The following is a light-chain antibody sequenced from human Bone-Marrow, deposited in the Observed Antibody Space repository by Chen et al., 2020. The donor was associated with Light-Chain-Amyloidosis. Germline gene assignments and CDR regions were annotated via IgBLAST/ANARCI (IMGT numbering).Light chain of an antibody. CDR2: DDS. V-gene: IGLV3-21*02. CDR1: KVGSTN. CDR3: QVWDRSSDRPV. Sequence: YVLTQPSSVSVAPGQTATIACGGTKVGSTNVNWYQQTPGQAPLLVVYDDSDRPSGIPERLSGSNSGNTATLTSSRVEAGDEADYYCQVWDRSSDRPVFGGGTKLTVL. J-gene: IGLJ2*01.